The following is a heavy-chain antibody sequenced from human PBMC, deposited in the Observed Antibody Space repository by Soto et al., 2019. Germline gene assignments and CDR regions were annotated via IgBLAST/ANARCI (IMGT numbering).Heavy chain of an antibody. CDR3: ARGDILTGGADYRERDYYMDV. J-gene: IGHJ6*03. D-gene: IGHD3-9*01. Sequence: SETLSLTCAVYGGSFIGYYWSWIRQPPWKGLEWIGEINHSGSTNYNPSLKSRVTISVDTSKNQFSLKLSSVTAADTAVYYCARGDILTGGADYRERDYYMDVWGKGTTVTVSS. CDR2: INHSGST. CDR1: GGSFIGYY. V-gene: IGHV4-34*01.